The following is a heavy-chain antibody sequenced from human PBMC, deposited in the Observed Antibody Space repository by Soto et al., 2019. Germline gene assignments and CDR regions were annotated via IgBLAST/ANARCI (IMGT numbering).Heavy chain of an antibody. Sequence: QVQLVQSGAEVKKPGSSVKVSCKASGGTFSSYTISWVRQAPGQGLEWMGRIIPILGIANYAQKFQGRVTITADKYTSTAYMELSSLRSEDTAVYYCASDVIAAAGTGWFDPWGQGTLVTVSS. CDR1: GGTFSSYT. J-gene: IGHJ5*02. CDR2: IIPILGIA. D-gene: IGHD6-13*01. V-gene: IGHV1-69*02. CDR3: ASDVIAAAGTGWFDP.